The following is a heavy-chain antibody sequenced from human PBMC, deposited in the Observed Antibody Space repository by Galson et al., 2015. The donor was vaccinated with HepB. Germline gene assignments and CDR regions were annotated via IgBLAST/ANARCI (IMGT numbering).Heavy chain of an antibody. J-gene: IGHJ6*02. Sequence: LRLSCAASGFTFSSYSMNWVRQAPGKGLEWVSSISSSSSYIYYADSVKGRFTISRDNAKNSLYLQMNSLRAEDTAVYYCARGGKNYYYGMDVWGQGTTVTVSS. CDR1: GFTFSSYS. V-gene: IGHV3-21*01. CDR3: ARGGKNYYYGMDV. CDR2: ISSSSSYI.